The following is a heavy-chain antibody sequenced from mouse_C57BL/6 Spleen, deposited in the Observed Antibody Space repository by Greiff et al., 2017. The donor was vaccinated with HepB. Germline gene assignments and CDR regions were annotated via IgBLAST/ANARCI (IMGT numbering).Heavy chain of an antibody. CDR1: GFTFSSYG. CDR3: ARHKITTVVAYYFDY. J-gene: IGHJ2*01. D-gene: IGHD1-1*01. CDR2: ISSGGSYT. Sequence: DVKLVESGGDLVKPGGSLKLSCAASGFTFSSYGMSWVRQTPDKRLEWVATISSGGSYTYYPDSVKGRFTISRDNAKNTLYLQMSSLKSEDTAMYYCARHKITTVVAYYFDYWGQGTTLTVSS. V-gene: IGHV5-6*02.